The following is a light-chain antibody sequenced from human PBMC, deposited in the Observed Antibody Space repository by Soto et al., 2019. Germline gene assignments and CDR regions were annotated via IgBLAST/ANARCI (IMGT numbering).Light chain of an antibody. V-gene: IGKV1-27*01. Sequence: DIQMTQSPSSLSASVGDRVTITCRASQGISNYLAWYQQQPGKVPKLLIYVASTLQSGVPSRFSGSGSGTDFTLTISSLQPEDVETYYCQKYNSAPWTFGQGTQVEIK. CDR3: QKYNSAPWT. CDR2: VAS. CDR1: QGISNY. J-gene: IGKJ1*01.